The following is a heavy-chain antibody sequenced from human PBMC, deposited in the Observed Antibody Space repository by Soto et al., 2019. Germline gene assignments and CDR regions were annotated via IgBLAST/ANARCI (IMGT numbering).Heavy chain of an antibody. Sequence: SETLSLTCTVSGGSVSSGSYYWSWIRQPPGKGLEWIGYVYYTGSTNYNPSLKSRVTISIDTSKNQFALKLSSVTAADTAVYYCARVGCSGGSCYSIDYYYYGMDVWGQGTTVTVSS. J-gene: IGHJ6*02. CDR3: ARVGCSGGSCYSIDYYYYGMDV. CDR1: GGSVSSGSYY. CDR2: VYYTGST. V-gene: IGHV4-61*01. D-gene: IGHD2-15*01.